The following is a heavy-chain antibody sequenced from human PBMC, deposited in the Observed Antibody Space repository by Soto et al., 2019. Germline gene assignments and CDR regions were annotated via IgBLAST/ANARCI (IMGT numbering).Heavy chain of an antibody. CDR1: VGSISSYY. D-gene: IGHD6-19*01. Sequence: SETLSLTCTVSVGSISSYYWSWIRQPPGKGLEWIGYIYYSGSTNYNPSLKSRVTISVDTSKNQFSLKLSSVTAADTAVYYCARGLMWAGTRYYFDYWGQGTLVTVSS. CDR2: IYYSGST. J-gene: IGHJ4*02. V-gene: IGHV4-59*01. CDR3: ARGLMWAGTRYYFDY.